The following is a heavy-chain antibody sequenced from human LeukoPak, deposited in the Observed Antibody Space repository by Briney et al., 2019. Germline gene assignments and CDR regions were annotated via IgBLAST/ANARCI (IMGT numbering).Heavy chain of an antibody. CDR3: ARPNYNRRGARDAFDI. CDR1: GYSFTSYW. J-gene: IGHJ3*02. D-gene: IGHD1-14*01. CDR2: IYPGDSDT. Sequence: GESLKISCKGSGYSFTSYWIGWVRQMPGKGLEWMGIIYPGDSDTRYSPSFQGQVTISADKSISTAYLQWSSLKASDTAMYYCARPNYNRRGARDAFDIWGQGTMVTVSS. V-gene: IGHV5-51*01.